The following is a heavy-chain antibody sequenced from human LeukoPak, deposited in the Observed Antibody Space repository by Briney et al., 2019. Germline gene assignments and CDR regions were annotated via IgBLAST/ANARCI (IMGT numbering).Heavy chain of an antibody. Sequence: GGSLRLSCAASGFTFSSYAMHWVRQAPGKGLEWVAVISYDGSNKYYADSVKGRFTISRDNSKNTLYLQMNSLRAEDTAVYYCARAPSSGWYWFDYWGQGTLVTVSS. J-gene: IGHJ4*02. CDR3: ARAPSSGWYWFDY. V-gene: IGHV3-30-3*01. D-gene: IGHD6-19*01. CDR1: GFTFSSYA. CDR2: ISYDGSNK.